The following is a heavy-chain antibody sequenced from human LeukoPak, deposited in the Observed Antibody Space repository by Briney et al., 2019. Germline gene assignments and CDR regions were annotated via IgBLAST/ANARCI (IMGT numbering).Heavy chain of an antibody. J-gene: IGHJ4*02. CDR1: GGSISSYY. CDR3: ARGPSFALWFGELSNKRYFDY. V-gene: IGHV4-59*12. Sequence: SETLSLTCTVSGGSISSYYWSWIRQPPGKGLEWIGYIYYSGSTNYNPSLKSRVTISVDTSKNQFSLKLSSVTAADTAVYYCARGPSFALWFGELSNKRYFDYWGQGTLVTVSS. D-gene: IGHD3-10*01. CDR2: IYYSGST.